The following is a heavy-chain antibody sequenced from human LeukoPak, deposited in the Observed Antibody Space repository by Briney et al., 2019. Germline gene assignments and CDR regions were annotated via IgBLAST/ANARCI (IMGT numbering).Heavy chain of an antibody. D-gene: IGHD3-22*01. V-gene: IGHV3-23*01. Sequence: QSGGSLRLSCAASGFTFSSYAMSWVRQAPGKGLEWVSSISGSGGSTYYADSVKGRFTISRDNSKNTLYLQMNSLRVEDTAVYYCAKDEARYYDSSGHFDYWGQGTLVTVSS. J-gene: IGHJ4*02. CDR2: ISGSGGST. CDR3: AKDEARYYDSSGHFDY. CDR1: GFTFSSYA.